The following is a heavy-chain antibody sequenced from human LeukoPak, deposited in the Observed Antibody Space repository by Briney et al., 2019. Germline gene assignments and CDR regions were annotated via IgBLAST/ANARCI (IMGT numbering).Heavy chain of an antibody. Sequence: GGSLRLSCAASGFAFSSYGMHWVRQAPGKGLEWVAFIRYDGSNKYYADSVKGRFTISRDNSKNTLYLQMNSLRAEDTAVYYCAKEPFRGVARDYFDYWGQGTLVTVSS. CDR2: IRYDGSNK. CDR1: GFAFSSYG. J-gene: IGHJ4*02. V-gene: IGHV3-30*02. CDR3: AKEPFRGVARDYFDY. D-gene: IGHD3-10*01.